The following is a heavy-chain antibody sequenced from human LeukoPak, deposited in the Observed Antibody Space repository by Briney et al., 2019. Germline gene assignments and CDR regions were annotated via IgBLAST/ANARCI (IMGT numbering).Heavy chain of an antibody. D-gene: IGHD1-26*01. J-gene: IGHJ4*02. CDR3: ASDLEGAFDY. CDR1: GFTFSSYS. CDR2: ISSSRSYI. Sequence: GGSLRLSCAAYGFTFSSYSMNWVRQAPGKGLEWVSSISSSRSYIYYADSVQGRFTISRDNAKNSLYLQMSSLRAEDTAVYYCASDLEGAFDYWGEGTLVTVSS. V-gene: IGHV3-21*01.